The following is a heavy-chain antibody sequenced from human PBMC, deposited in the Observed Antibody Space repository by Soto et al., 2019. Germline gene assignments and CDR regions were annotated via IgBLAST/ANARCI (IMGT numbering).Heavy chain of an antibody. J-gene: IGHJ4*02. CDR3: ARRYGGAVDY. CDR1: GGSISNYY. Sequence: QVQLQESGPGLVKPSETLSLTCTVSGGSISNYYWSWIRQPPGKGLEWIGYIYFSGSTNYNPSLKSRVTLSVDTSKNQFSLMLSSVTAADTAVYYCARRYGGAVDYWGQGTLVTVSS. V-gene: IGHV4-59*08. CDR2: IYFSGST. D-gene: IGHD3-10*01.